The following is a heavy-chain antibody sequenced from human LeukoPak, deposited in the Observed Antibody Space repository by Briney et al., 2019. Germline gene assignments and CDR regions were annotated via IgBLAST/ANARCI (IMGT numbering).Heavy chain of an antibody. CDR1: GFTFSSYG. CDR2: SSGSDGST. J-gene: IGHJ4*02. CDR3: AKEEHSGSLLTLDY. D-gene: IGHD1-26*01. Sequence: GGSLRLSCAASGFTFSSYGMHWVRQAPGKGLEWVSASSGSDGSTYYADSVKGRFTISRDHSKNTLYLQLNSLRAEDTAVYYCAKEEHSGSLLTLDYWGQGTLVTVSS. V-gene: IGHV3-23*01.